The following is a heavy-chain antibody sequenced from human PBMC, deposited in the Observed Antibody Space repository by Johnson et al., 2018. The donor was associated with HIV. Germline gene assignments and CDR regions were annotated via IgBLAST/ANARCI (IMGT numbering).Heavy chain of an antibody. CDR2: ISHDGSHK. CDR3: ARDSQTYDYVWGSYRLKGDDAFDI. CDR1: GFTFSS. D-gene: IGHD3-16*02. J-gene: IGHJ3*02. Sequence: QVQLVESGGGVVQPGRSLRLSCAASGFTFSSMHWDRQAPGQGLEWVAVISHDGSHKYYADSVKGRFSLSRDISKNMLYLQMHSLRAEDTAVYYCARDSQTYDYVWGSYRLKGDDAFDIWGQGTMVTVSS. V-gene: IGHV3-30*03.